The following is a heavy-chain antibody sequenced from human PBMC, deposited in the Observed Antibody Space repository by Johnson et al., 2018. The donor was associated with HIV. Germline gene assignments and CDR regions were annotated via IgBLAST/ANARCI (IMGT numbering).Heavy chain of an antibody. CDR3: AREAGAFDI. V-gene: IGHV3-7*01. CDR2: IKQGGSEK. J-gene: IGHJ3*02. CDR1: GFTFSGYW. Sequence: VQLVESGGGLVQPGGSLRLSCAASGFTFSGYWMTWVRQAPGKVLEWVANIKQGGSEKYYVDSVKGRFTISRDNAKNSLYLQMNSLRAEDTAVYYCAREAGAFDIWGQGTTVTVSP.